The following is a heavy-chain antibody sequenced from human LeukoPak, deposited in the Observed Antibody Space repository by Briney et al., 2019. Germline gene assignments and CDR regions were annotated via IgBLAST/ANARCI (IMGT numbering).Heavy chain of an antibody. CDR3: ARDREYYYYGMDV. V-gene: IGHV1-46*01. Sequence: ASVKVSCKASGGTFSSYAISWVRQAPGQGLEWMGIINPSGGSTSYAQKFQGRVTMTRDTSTSTVYMELSSLRSEDTAVYYCARDREYYYYGMDVWGQGTTVTVSS. J-gene: IGHJ6*02. CDR2: INPSGGST. CDR1: GGTFSSYA.